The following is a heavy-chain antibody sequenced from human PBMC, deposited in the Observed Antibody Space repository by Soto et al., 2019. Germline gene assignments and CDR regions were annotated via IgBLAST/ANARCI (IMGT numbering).Heavy chain of an antibody. CDR3: ARDPSLLRFLEWYYDGREYYFDY. J-gene: IGHJ4*02. CDR1: GYTFTSYG. V-gene: IGHV1-18*01. D-gene: IGHD3-3*01. Sequence: ASVKVSCTASGYTFTSYGISWLRQAPGQGLEWMGWISAYNGNTNYAQKLQGRVTITTDTSTSTAYMELRSLRSDDTAVYYCARDPSLLRFLEWYYDGREYYFDYWGQGTLVTVSS. CDR2: ISAYNGNT.